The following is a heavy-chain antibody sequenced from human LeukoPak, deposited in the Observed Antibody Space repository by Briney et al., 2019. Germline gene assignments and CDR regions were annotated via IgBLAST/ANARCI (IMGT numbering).Heavy chain of an antibody. V-gene: IGHV3-33*01. CDR3: ARDFRELSLSYDAFDI. Sequence: GGSLRLSCAASGFTFSSYGMHWVRQAPGKGLEWVAVIWYDGSNKYYADSVKGRFTISRDNSKNTLYLQMNSLRAEDTAVYYCARDFRELSLSYDAFDIWGQGTMVTVSS. J-gene: IGHJ3*02. D-gene: IGHD3-16*02. CDR2: IWYDGSNK. CDR1: GFTFSSYG.